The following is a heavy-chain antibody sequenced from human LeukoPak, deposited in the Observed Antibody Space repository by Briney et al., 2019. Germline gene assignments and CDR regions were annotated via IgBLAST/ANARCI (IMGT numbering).Heavy chain of an antibody. CDR3: AREGRHCSSTSCRYYYYMDV. J-gene: IGHJ6*03. CDR2: INPSGGST. Sequence: ASVKVSCKASGYTFTSYYMHWVRQAPGQGLEWMGIINPSGGSTSYAQKFQGRVTMTRDMSTSTVYMELSSLRSEDTAVYYCAREGRHCSSTSCRYYYYMDVWRKGTTVTVSS. D-gene: IGHD2-2*01. CDR1: GYTFTSYY. V-gene: IGHV1-46*01.